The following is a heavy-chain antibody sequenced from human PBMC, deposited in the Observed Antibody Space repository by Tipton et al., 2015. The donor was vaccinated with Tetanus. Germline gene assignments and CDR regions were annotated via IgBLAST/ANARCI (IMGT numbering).Heavy chain of an antibody. CDR3: ARTSGYMYSDT. CDR1: GGSVRSTNSY. CDR2: IYYSGTN. J-gene: IGHJ1*01. D-gene: IGHD3-3*01. Sequence: GLVKPSETLSLTCTVSGGSVRSTNSYWSWLRQPPGKGLEWIGYIYYSGTNKYNPSIKSRIARSVDTAANQLSLKLTSVTSADTAVYYCARTSGYMYSDTWGQGTRVTVSS. V-gene: IGHV4-61*01.